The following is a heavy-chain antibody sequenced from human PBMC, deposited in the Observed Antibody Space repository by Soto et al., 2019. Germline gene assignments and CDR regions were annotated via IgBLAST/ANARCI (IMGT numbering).Heavy chain of an antibody. D-gene: IGHD3-22*01. CDR3: ARHRGRYYYWFDP. V-gene: IGHV1-18*01. CDR2: ISAYNGNT. Sequence: ARQAPGQGLEWMGWISAYNGNTNYAQKLQGSVPMPTDPSTSTAYMELRSLRSDDTAVDDSARHRGRYYYWFDPWAQVTLVPVTS. J-gene: IGHJ5*02.